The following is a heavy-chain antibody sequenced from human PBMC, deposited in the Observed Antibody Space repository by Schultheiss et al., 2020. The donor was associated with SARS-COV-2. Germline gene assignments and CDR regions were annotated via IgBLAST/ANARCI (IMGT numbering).Heavy chain of an antibody. Sequence: SETLSLTCAAYGGSFNGYYWSWIRQPPGKGLEWIGEINHSGSTNYNPSLKSRVTISVDTSKNQFSLKLSSVTAADTAVYYCARLELESADYWGQGTLVTVSS. CDR2: INHSGST. CDR1: GGSFNGYY. J-gene: IGHJ4*02. CDR3: ARLELESADY. D-gene: IGHD1-7*01. V-gene: IGHV4-34*01.